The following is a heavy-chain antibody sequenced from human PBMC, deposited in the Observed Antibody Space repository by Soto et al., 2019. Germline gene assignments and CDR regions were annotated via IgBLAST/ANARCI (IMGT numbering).Heavy chain of an antibody. D-gene: IGHD3-22*01. CDR1: GYTFTGYY. CDR3: ARDSPLTYYYDSRGYYSKRAEYFQH. V-gene: IGHV1-2*02. Sequence: QVQLVQSGAEVKKPGASVKVSCKASGYTFTGYYTHWVRQAPGQGLEWMGWINPNSGGTNYAQKFQGRVTMTRDTSISTAYMELSRLRSDDTAVYYCARDSPLTYYYDSRGYYSKRAEYFQHWGQGTLVTVSS. CDR2: INPNSGGT. J-gene: IGHJ1*01.